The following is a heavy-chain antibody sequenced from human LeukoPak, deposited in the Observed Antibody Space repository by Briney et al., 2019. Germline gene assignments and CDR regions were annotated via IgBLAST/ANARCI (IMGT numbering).Heavy chain of an antibody. J-gene: IGHJ4*02. D-gene: IGHD2-15*01. CDR2: ISASGGT. V-gene: IGHV3-23*01. CDR3: AKGGASSGGYDC. Sequence: GGSLRLSCAASGFTFSSYAMTWVRQAPGKGLEWVSGISASGGTYYADSVKGRFTLSRDNSKNTLHLQMNSLRAEDTAIYYCAKGGASSGGYDCWGQGTLVTVSS. CDR1: GFTFSSYA.